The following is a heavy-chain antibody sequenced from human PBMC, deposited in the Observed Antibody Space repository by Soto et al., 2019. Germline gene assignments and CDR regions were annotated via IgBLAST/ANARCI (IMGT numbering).Heavy chain of an antibody. CDR3: ARGDSGSYYGDAFDI. J-gene: IGHJ3*02. Sequence: SETLSLTCTVSGDSISSSYWSWIRQPPGKGLEWIGYIYYSGNPMYNPSFKSRVTMSVDRSKNQFSLRLSSLTAADTAVYYCARGDSGSYYGDAFDIWGQGTMVTVSS. CDR1: GDSISSSY. CDR2: IYYSGNP. D-gene: IGHD1-26*01. V-gene: IGHV4-59*08.